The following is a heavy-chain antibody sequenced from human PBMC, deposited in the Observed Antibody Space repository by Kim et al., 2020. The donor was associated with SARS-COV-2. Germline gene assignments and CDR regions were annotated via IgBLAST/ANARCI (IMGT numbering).Heavy chain of an antibody. V-gene: IGHV3-23*01. J-gene: IGHJ4*02. D-gene: IGHD2-15*01. CDR1: GFTFSSYA. Sequence: GGSLRLSCAASGFTFSSYAMSWVRQAPGKGLEWVSLITGSSSTTYADSVKGRFTISRDNTKNTLYLQMISRRAEDTAIYYCAKGSGGYWGQGTLVTVSS. CDR2: ITGSSSTT. CDR3: AKGSGGY.